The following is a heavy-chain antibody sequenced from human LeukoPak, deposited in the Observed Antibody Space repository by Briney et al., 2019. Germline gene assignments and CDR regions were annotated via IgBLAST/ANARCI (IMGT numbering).Heavy chain of an antibody. D-gene: IGHD6-19*01. Sequence: GGSLRLSCAASGFTFSSYAMSWVRQAPGKGLEWVSAISGSGGSTYYADSVKGRFTISRDNSKNTLYLQMNSLRAEDTAVYYCARAGSYYYYMDVWGKGTTVTVSS. CDR2: ISGSGGST. CDR3: ARAGSYYYYMDV. V-gene: IGHV3-23*01. J-gene: IGHJ6*03. CDR1: GFTFSSYA.